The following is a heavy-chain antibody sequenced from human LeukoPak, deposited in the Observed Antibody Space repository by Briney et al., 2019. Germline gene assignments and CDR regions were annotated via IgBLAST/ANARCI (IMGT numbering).Heavy chain of an antibody. CDR3: ARDRRGYDYGDYFDY. CDR1: GGSISSGDYY. J-gene: IGHJ4*02. D-gene: IGHD5-12*01. V-gene: IGHV4-30-4*01. Sequence: PSQTLSLTCTVSGGSISSGDYYWSWIRQPPGKGLEWIGYIYYSGSTYYNPSLKSRVTISVDTSKNQFSLKLSSVTAADTAVYYCARDRRGYDYGDYFDYWGQGTLVTVSS. CDR2: IYYSGST.